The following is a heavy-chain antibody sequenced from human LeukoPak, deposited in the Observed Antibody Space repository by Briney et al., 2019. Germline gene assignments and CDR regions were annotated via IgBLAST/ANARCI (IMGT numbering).Heavy chain of an antibody. Sequence: GESLKISCQGSGYKFTNYWIGWVRQMPGKGLEWMAIIYPGDSRTKYSPSFQGQVTISADKSINTTYLRWSSLRASDTATYYCASFGGSSKNSFDIWGQGTMVTVSS. CDR2: IYPGDSRT. J-gene: IGHJ3*02. CDR1: GYKFTNYW. D-gene: IGHD3-10*01. V-gene: IGHV5-51*01. CDR3: ASFGGSSKNSFDI.